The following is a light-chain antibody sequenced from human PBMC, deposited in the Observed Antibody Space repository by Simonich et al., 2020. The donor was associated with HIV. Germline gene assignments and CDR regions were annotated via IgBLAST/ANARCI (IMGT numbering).Light chain of an antibody. CDR2: AAS. V-gene: IGKV1-NL1*01. Sequence: DIQMTQSPSSLSASVGDRVTVTCLASQGISNSLAWYQQKPGKAPKLLLYAASRLESGVPSRFSGSGSGTDYTLTISSLQPEDFATYYCQQFYSTPQTFGQGTKVEIK. CDR3: QQFYSTPQT. CDR1: QGISNS. J-gene: IGKJ1*01.